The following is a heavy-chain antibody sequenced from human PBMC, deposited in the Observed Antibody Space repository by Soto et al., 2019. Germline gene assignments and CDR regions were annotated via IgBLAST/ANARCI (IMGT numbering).Heavy chain of an antibody. CDR2: INSDGSTT. D-gene: IGHD4-17*01. J-gene: IGHJ4*02. Sequence: GGSLRLSCTASGFTFSNYGMHWVRQAPGKGLVWVSRINSDGSTTNYADSVKGRFTISRDNAKNTLYLQMNSLRAEDTAVYYCARDLTTEGYWGQGTLVTVSS. V-gene: IGHV3-74*01. CDR3: ARDLTTEGY. CDR1: GFTFSNYG.